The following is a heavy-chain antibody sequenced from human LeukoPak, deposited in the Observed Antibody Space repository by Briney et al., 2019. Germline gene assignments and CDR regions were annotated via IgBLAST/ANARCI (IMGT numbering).Heavy chain of an antibody. CDR2: ITNSGVTT. CDR1: GFTFSRFA. CDR3: TKARLYCSSGTCSDHPATLTGMDV. D-gene: IGHD2-15*01. Sequence: GGSLTLSCTASGFTFSRFAMHWVRQAPGKGLEWVSLITNSGVTTHYADSVKGRFTISRDNSRSTLYLQLNSLRADDTALYYCTKARLYCSSGTCSDHPATLTGMDVWGQGTTVTVSS. V-gene: IGHV3-23*01. J-gene: IGHJ6*02.